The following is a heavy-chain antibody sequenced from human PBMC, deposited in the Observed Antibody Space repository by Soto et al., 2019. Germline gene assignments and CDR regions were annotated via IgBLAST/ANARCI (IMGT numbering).Heavy chain of an antibody. CDR2: IYSGGST. V-gene: IGHV3-66*01. J-gene: IGHJ6*03. Sequence: EVQLVASGGGLVQPGGSLRLSCAASGFTVSSNYMSWVRQAPGKGLEWVSVIYSGGSTYYADSVKGRFTISRDNSKNTLYLQMNSLRAEDTAVYYCAREGYDILTDDYYYYYYMDVWGKGTTVTVSS. CDR3: AREGYDILTDDYYYYYYMDV. D-gene: IGHD3-9*01. CDR1: GFTVSSNY.